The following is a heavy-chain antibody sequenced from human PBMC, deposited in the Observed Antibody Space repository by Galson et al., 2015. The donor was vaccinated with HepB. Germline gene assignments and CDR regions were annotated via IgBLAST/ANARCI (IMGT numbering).Heavy chain of an antibody. CDR2: ISSSGNTI. D-gene: IGHD5-18*01. CDR3: ARGRGYSYGYSDF. CDR1: GFTFSSCS. J-gene: IGHJ4*02. Sequence: SLRLSCAASGFTFSSCSINWVRQAPGKGLEWVSYISSSGNTIDYADSVKGRFTISRDTAKNSLYLQMNSLRVEDTAVYYCARGRGYSYGYSDFWGQGTLVSVSS. V-gene: IGHV3-48*01.